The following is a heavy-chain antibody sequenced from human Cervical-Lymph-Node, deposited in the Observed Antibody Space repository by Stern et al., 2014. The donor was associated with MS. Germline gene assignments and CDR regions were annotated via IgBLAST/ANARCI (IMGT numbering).Heavy chain of an antibody. J-gene: IGHJ4*02. Sequence: QVQLVESGGGVVQPGRSLRLSCAGSGFTFSNHGMHWVRQAPGKGLERVAVISHDGNNKYYADSVKGRFTISRDTSHDTVFLQMDGRRREDTAAYYCVRHDVEKGFDLWGQGTLVTVSS. D-gene: IGHD1-1*01. CDR3: VRHDVEKGFDL. CDR2: ISHDGNNK. V-gene: IGHV3-30*03. CDR1: GFTFSNHG.